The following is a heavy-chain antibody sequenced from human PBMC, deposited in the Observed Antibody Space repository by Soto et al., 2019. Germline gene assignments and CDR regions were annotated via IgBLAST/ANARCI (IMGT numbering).Heavy chain of an antibody. CDR2: IYWDDDK. V-gene: IGHV2-5*02. D-gene: IGHD2-21*02. CDR3: IQSRCGGDCLQSYASYYYYGMDV. Sequence: SGPTLVNPTQTLTLTCSFSGFSLSTSGVGVGWIRQPPGKALEWLALIYWDDDKRYSPSLRSRLTITKDTSKNQVVLTMTNMDPVDTATYYCIQSRCGGDCLQSYASYYYYGMDVWGQGTTVTVSS. J-gene: IGHJ6*02. CDR1: GFSLSTSGVG.